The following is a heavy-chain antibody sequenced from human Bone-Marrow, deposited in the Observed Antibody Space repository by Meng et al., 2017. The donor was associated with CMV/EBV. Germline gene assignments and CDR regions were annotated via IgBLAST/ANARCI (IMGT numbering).Heavy chain of an antibody. CDR1: GYSFTSYW. Sequence: GGSLRLSCKGSGYSFTSYWIGWVRQMPGKGLEWMGIIYPGDSDTRYSPSFQGQVTISADKSISTAYLQWSSLKASDTAMYYCARMYCYDSSGYPHYWGQGTLVTVSS. CDR2: IYPGDSDT. CDR3: ARMYCYDSSGYPHY. J-gene: IGHJ4*02. V-gene: IGHV5-51*01. D-gene: IGHD3-22*01.